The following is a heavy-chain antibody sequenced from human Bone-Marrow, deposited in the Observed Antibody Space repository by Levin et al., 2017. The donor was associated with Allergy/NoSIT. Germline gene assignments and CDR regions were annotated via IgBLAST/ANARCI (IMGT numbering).Heavy chain of an antibody. Sequence: GGSLRLSCAASGFTFSNYDMSWVRQAPGKGLDWVSTFTSRGSSTYYADSVKGRFTMSRDNSKNTLYLLMNSLGADDTAVYYCARDLGVHSSGWYADLDYWGHGTLVSVSS. V-gene: IGHV3-23*01. CDR1: GFTFSNYD. CDR2: FTSRGSST. D-gene: IGHD6-19*01. J-gene: IGHJ4*01. CDR3: ARDLGVHSSGWYADLDY.